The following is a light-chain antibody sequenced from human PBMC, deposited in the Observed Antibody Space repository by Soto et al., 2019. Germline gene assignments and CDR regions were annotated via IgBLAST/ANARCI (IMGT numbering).Light chain of an antibody. CDR2: ETA. CDR3: QHRSSWPPT. Sequence: EIVLTQSPATLSLSPGERATLSCRASQSVSSFLAWFQQKPGQAPRLLIYETAHRAPGTPARFSGSGSGTDFTLTSSRREAEDGAREGCQHRSSWPPTFGGGTKVDIK. J-gene: IGKJ4*01. CDR1: QSVSSF. V-gene: IGKV3-11*01.